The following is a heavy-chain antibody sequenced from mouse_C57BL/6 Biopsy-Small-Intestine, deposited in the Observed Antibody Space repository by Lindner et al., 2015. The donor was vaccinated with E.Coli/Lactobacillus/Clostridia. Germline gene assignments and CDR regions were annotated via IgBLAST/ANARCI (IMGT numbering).Heavy chain of an antibody. CDR2: IYPGDGDT. CDR1: GYAFSSSW. Sequence: VQLQESGPELVKPGASVNISCKASGYAFSSSWMNWVKQRPGHGLEWIGRIYPGDGDTNYNGKFKGKATLTADKSSSTAYMQLSSLTSEDSAVYFCAYYYGSSYDYWGQGTTLTVSS. D-gene: IGHD1-1*01. J-gene: IGHJ2*01. CDR3: AYYYGSSYDY. V-gene: IGHV1-82*01.